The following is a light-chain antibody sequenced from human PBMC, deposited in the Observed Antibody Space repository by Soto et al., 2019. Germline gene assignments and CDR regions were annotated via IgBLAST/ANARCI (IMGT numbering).Light chain of an antibody. J-gene: IGLJ1*01. Sequence: QSVLTQPPSASGTPGQRVTISCSGSSSNIGSNYVYWYQQLPGTAPKLLIYRNNQRPSGVPDRFSGSKSGTSASLAISGLRSEDEPDYYCAAWDDSLSGYVFGTGTQLTVL. V-gene: IGLV1-47*01. CDR1: SSNIGSNY. CDR3: AAWDDSLSGYV. CDR2: RNN.